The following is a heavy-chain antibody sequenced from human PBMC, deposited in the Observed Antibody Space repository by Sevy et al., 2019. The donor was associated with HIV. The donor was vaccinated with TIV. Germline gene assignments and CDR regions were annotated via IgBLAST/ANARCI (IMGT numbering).Heavy chain of an antibody. CDR2: IYTSGST. Sequence: SETLSLTCTVSSGSISSGSYYWSWIRQPAGKGLEWIGRIYTSGSTNYHPSLKSRVTISVDTSKNQFSLKLSSVTAADTSVYYCAREEVYYYYMDVWGKGTTVTVSS. V-gene: IGHV4-61*02. CDR3: AREEVYYYYMDV. J-gene: IGHJ6*03. CDR1: SGSISSGSYY.